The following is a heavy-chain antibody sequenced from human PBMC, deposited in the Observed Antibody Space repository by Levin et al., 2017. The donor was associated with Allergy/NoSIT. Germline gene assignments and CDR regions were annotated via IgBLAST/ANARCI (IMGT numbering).Heavy chain of an antibody. CDR2: ISGSGGST. Sequence: GGSLRLSCAASGFTFSSYAMSWVRQAPGKGLEWVSAISGSGGSTYYADSVKGRFTISRDNSKNTLYLQMNSLRAEDTAVYYCAKDLGRSVLVGTYFDYWGQGTLVTVSS. V-gene: IGHV3-23*01. J-gene: IGHJ4*02. D-gene: IGHD1-26*01. CDR3: AKDLGRSVLVGTYFDY. CDR1: GFTFSSYA.